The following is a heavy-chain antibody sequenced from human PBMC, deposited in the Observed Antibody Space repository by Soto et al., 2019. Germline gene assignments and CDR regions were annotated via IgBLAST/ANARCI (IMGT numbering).Heavy chain of an antibody. CDR1: GGSISSYY. CDR2: IYYSGST. J-gene: IGHJ3*02. CDR3: ARDPVHHDAFDN. V-gene: IGHV4-59*01. Sequence: PSETLSLTCTVSGGSISSYYWSWIRQPPGKGLEWIGYIYYSGSTNYNPSLKSRVTISVDTSKNQFSLKLSSVTAADTAVYYCARDPVHHDAFDNWGQGTMVTVSS.